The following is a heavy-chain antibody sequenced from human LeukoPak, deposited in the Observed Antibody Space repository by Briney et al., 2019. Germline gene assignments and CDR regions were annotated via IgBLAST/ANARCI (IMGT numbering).Heavy chain of an antibody. CDR3: ARAAVAASFPVDY. J-gene: IGHJ4*02. D-gene: IGHD5-12*01. V-gene: IGHV4-34*01. CDR1: GGSFSGYY. Sequence: SETLSLTCAVYGGSFSGYYWSWIRQPPGQGLEWIGEINHSGSTNYNPSLKSRVTISVDTSKNQFSLKLSSVTAADTAVYYCARAAVAASFPVDYWGQGTLVTVSS. CDR2: INHSGST.